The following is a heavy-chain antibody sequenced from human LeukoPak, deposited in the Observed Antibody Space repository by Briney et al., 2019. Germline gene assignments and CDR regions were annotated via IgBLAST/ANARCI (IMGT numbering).Heavy chain of an antibody. CDR1: GFTFSSYG. CDR3: ARGTTVSREWYFDL. J-gene: IGHJ2*01. V-gene: IGHV3-30*03. Sequence: PGGSLRLSCVASGFTFSSYGMHWVRQAPGKGLEWVAVISYDRSNKYYAGSVKGRFTISRDNAKNSLFLQMSSLRADDTAVYYCARGTTVSREWYFDLWGRGTLVTVAS. D-gene: IGHD4-17*01. CDR2: ISYDRSNK.